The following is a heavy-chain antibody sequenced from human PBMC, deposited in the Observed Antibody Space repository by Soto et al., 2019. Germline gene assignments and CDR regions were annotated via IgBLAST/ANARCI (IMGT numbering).Heavy chain of an antibody. V-gene: IGHV1-18*01. Sequence: ASVKVSCKASGYTFNSYGISWVRQAPGQGLEWMGWISAYNGNTNYAQKLQGRVTMTTDTSTSTAYMELRSLRSDDTAVYYCARLRSSQLGPRHYYYYYGMDVWGQGTTVTVSS. CDR1: GYTFNSYG. CDR3: ARLRSSQLGPRHYYYYYGMDV. J-gene: IGHJ6*02. D-gene: IGHD6-6*01. CDR2: ISAYNGNT.